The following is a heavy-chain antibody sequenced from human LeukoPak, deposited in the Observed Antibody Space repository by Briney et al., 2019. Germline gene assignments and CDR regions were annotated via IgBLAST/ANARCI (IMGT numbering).Heavy chain of an antibody. D-gene: IGHD3-3*01. Sequence: GGSLRLSCAASGFTFSDYYMSWIRQAPGKGLEWVSYISSSGSTIYYVDSVKGRFTISRDNAKNSLYLQMNSLRAEDTAVYYCAREPNAGYDFWSGYLRWFDPWGQGTLVTVSS. CDR1: GFTFSDYY. CDR3: AREPNAGYDFWSGYLRWFDP. CDR2: ISSSGSTI. V-gene: IGHV3-11*01. J-gene: IGHJ5*02.